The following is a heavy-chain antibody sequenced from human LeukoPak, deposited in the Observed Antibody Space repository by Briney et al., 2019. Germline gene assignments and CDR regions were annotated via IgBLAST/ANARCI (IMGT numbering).Heavy chain of an antibody. CDR1: GFTFNNYG. J-gene: IGHJ5*02. Sequence: PGGSLRLSCAASGFTFNNYGMIWVRQAPGKGLEWVSAISGSGGSTYYADSVKGRFIISRDNSKNTVYLQMNSLRAGDTAVYYCARGAGYGDYVWEPAFDPWGQGTLVTVSS. V-gene: IGHV3-23*01. D-gene: IGHD4-17*01. CDR3: ARGAGYGDYVWEPAFDP. CDR2: ISGSGGST.